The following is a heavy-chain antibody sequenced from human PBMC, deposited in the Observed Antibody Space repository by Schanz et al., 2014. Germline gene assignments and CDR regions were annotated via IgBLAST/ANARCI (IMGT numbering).Heavy chain of an antibody. CDR3: ARVPRRVTTRGGGSRYYFDY. CDR1: GFSFSDYW. J-gene: IGHJ4*02. D-gene: IGHD4-17*01. CDR2: IASGGSHT. Sequence: VELVESEGGLVQPGGSLRLSCEGSGFSFSDYWMGWVRQAPGKGLEWVSTIASGGSHTFYADSVKGRFTISRDNAKNTLYLQLNSLRAEDTAVYYCARVPRRVTTRGGGSRYYFDYWGQGTLVTVSS. V-gene: IGHV3-74*02.